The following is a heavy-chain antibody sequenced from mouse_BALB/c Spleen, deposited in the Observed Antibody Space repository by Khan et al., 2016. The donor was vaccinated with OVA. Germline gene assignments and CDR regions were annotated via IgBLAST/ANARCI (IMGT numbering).Heavy chain of an antibody. CDR3: ASREDI. Sequence: QVQLKQSGPGLVAPSQRLSITCTVSGFSLTSYGVNWVRQPPGKGLEWLGVIWAGGSTNYNSALISTLSIDTDNSKSQVYLQMNGLQTDYTSMYYCASREDIWGQGTTLTVSS. J-gene: IGHJ2*01. D-gene: IGHD1-3*01. V-gene: IGHV2-9*02. CDR2: IWAGGST. CDR1: GFSLTSYG.